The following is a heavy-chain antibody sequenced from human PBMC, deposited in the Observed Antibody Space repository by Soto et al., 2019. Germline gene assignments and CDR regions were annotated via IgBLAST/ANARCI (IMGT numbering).Heavy chain of an antibody. V-gene: IGHV3-23*01. D-gene: IGHD6-19*01. CDR2: VSDSGVAT. Sequence: EVQLLESGGGLIQPGGSVRVSCAASGFIFSNYAMNWVRQAPGKELEWVSSVSDSGVATQFADSEKGRFSISRDNSKNTQSLQMNSLRAEDTAVYYCARQGETGYTSRWKDDAFDVWSQGTVVTVSP. CDR3: ARQGETGYTSRWKDDAFDV. J-gene: IGHJ3*01. CDR1: GFIFSNYA.